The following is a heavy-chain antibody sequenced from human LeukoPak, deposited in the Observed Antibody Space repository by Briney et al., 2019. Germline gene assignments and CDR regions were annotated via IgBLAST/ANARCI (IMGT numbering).Heavy chain of an antibody. CDR1: GFTFSAYL. Sequence: PGGSLRLSCAASGFTFSAYLMSWVRQAPGKGLEWVANIKQDGSEKYYVDSVKGRFTISRDNAKNSLYLQMNSLRAEDTAMYYCARDYFESSNYPPRGVDYWGQGTLVIVSS. V-gene: IGHV3-7*03. J-gene: IGHJ4*02. CDR3: ARDYFESSNYPPRGVDY. CDR2: IKQDGSEK. D-gene: IGHD3-22*01.